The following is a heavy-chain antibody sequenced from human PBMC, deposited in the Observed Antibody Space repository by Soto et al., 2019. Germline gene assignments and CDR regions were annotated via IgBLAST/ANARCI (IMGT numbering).Heavy chain of an antibody. CDR1: GGSINSYY. J-gene: IGHJ3*02. Sequence: QVQLQESGPGLVKPSETLSLTCIVSGGSINSYYWSWIRQPPGKGLEWIGYIDYSGSTNYNPSLKSRLTISINTSKNQFSVKLSSVTAADTAVYYCARDGSSSDAFDIWGPGTMVTVSS. D-gene: IGHD6-13*01. V-gene: IGHV4-59*01. CDR2: IDYSGST. CDR3: ARDGSSSDAFDI.